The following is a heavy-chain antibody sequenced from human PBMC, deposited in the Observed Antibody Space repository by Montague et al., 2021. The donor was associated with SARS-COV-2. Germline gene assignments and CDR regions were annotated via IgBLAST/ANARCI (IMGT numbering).Heavy chain of an antibody. CDR1: GFSLTTDGMC. J-gene: IGHJ5*02. Sequence: PALVKPTQTLALTCTFSGFSLTTDGMCVSWIRQPPGKALERLARIGWDDDKYYSTSLKTRLTISKDTSKNQVVLTMTNMNPADTATYYCARNGVEFRGSEKYYSGNWLDPWGQGTLVTVSS. CDR2: IGWDDDK. V-gene: IGHV2-70*11. D-gene: IGHD3-10*01. CDR3: ARNGVEFRGSEKYYSGNWLDP.